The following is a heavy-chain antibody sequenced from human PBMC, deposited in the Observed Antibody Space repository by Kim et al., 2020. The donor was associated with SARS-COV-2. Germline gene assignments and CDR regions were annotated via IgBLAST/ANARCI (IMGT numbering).Heavy chain of an antibody. Sequence: SETLSLTCTVSGYSISSGYYWGWIRQPPGKGLEWIGSIYHSGSTYYNPSLKSRVTISVDTSKNQFSLKLSSVTAADTAVYYCAREYSSSSYFDYWGQGTLVTVSS. CDR2: IYHSGST. CDR3: AREYSSSSYFDY. CDR1: GYSISSGYY. V-gene: IGHV4-38-2*02. D-gene: IGHD6-6*01. J-gene: IGHJ4*02.